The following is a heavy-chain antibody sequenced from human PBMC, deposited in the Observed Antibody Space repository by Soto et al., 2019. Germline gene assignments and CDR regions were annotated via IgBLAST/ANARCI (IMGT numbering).Heavy chain of an antibody. CDR3: ARGGVLLWFGESPSWFDP. CDR1: GGSISSYY. D-gene: IGHD3-10*01. V-gene: IGHV4-34*01. CDR2: INHSGSA. J-gene: IGHJ5*02. Sequence: SETLSLTCTVSGGSISSYYWSWIRQPPGKGLEWIGEINHSGSANYNPSLKSRVTISVDTSKNQFSLKLSSVTAADTAVYYCARGGVLLWFGESPSWFDPWGQGTLVTVSS.